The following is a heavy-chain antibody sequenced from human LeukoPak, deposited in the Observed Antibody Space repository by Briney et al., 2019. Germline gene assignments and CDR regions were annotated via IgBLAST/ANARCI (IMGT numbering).Heavy chain of an antibody. CDR1: GFTYADHA. CDR2: ISGDGGST. Sequence: PGASLRLSCVASGFTYADHAMHWVRQTPGKRLEWVSRISGDGGSTNYAESVKGRFTISRDNSKNSPYMQLNSLRPEDTAVYYCPKGRRSVTFYNSVDYWGQGTLVTVSS. J-gene: IGHJ4*02. D-gene: IGHD3-10*01. V-gene: IGHV3-43*02. CDR3: PKGRRSVTFYNSVDY.